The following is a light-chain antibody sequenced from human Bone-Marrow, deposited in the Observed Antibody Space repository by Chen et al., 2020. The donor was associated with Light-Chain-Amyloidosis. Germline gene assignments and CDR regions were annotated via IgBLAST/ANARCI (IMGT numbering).Light chain of an antibody. V-gene: IGLV3-21*02. Sequence: YFLTQPSSVSVSPGQTATIACGGNNIGSTSVHWYQQTPGQAPLLVVYDDSDRPSGIPERLSGSNSGNTATLTISRVEAGDEADYYCQVWDRSSDRPVFGGGTKLTVL. CDR2: DDS. CDR3: QVWDRSSDRPV. CDR1: NIGSTS. J-gene: IGLJ3*02.